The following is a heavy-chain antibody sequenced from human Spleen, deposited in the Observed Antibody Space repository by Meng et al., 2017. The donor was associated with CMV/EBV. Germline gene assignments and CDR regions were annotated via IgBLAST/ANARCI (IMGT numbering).Heavy chain of an antibody. V-gene: IGHV1-69*05. CDR3: ARGLMYSGSYTDAFDI. CDR2: IIPIFGTA. CDR1: GGTFSSYA. J-gene: IGHJ3*02. Sequence: SVKVSCKASGGTFSSYAISWVRQAPGQGLEWMGGIIPIFGTANYAQKFQGRVTITTDESTSTAYMELSSLRSEDTAVYYCARGLMYSGSYTDAFDIWGQGTMVPVS. D-gene: IGHD1-26*01.